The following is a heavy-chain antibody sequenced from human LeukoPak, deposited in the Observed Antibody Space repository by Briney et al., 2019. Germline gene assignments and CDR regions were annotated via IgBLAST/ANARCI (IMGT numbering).Heavy chain of an antibody. D-gene: IGHD2-2*01. CDR3: ARADCSSTSCLNAFDI. J-gene: IGHJ3*02. Sequence: ASVKVSCKASGYTFTGYYMHWVRQAPGQGLEWMGRINPNSGGTSYAQKFQGRVTITRDTSISTAYMELSRLRSDDTVVYYCARADCSSTSCLNAFDIWGQGTMVTVSS. V-gene: IGHV1-2*05. CDR1: GYTFTGYY. CDR2: INPNSGGT.